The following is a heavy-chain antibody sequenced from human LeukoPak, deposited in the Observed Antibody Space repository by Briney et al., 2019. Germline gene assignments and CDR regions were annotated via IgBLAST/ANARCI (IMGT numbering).Heavy chain of an antibody. CDR3: ARPSSLEYNAFDI. Sequence: SETLSLTCAVSGGSISSGGYSWSWTRQPPGKGLEWIGYIYYSGSTYYNPSLKSRVTISVETSKNQFSLKLSSVTAADTAVYYCARPSSLEYNAFDIWGQGTMATVSS. V-gene: IGHV4-30-4*07. J-gene: IGHJ3*02. CDR2: IYYSGST. D-gene: IGHD3-3*01. CDR1: GGSISSGGYS.